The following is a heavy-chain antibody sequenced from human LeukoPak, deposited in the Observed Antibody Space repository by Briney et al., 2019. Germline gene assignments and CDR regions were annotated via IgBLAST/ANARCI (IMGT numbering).Heavy chain of an antibody. V-gene: IGHV1-2*02. CDR1: GHTFTGYY. D-gene: IGHD6-6*01. J-gene: IGHJ4*02. Sequence: ASVKVSCKASGHTFTGYYMHWVRQAPGQGLEWMGWINPNSGGTNYAQKFQGRVTMTRDTSISTAYMELSRLRSDDTAVYYCARGAASNSSPVDYWGQGTLVTVSS. CDR3: ARGAASNSSPVDY. CDR2: INPNSGGT.